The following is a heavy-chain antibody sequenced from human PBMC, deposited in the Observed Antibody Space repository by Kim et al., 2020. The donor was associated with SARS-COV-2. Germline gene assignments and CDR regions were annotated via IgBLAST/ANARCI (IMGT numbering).Heavy chain of an antibody. Sequence: YAESVTGQFTISRDNAKNSLYLQMNSLGAEDTVVYYCARDLRYSSLVHDYWGQGTLVTVSS. CDR3: ARDLRYSSLVHDY. D-gene: IGHD6-19*01. V-gene: IGHV3-21*01. J-gene: IGHJ4*02.